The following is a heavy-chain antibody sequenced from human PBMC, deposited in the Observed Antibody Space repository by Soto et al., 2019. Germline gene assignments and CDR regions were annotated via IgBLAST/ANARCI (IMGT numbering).Heavy chain of an antibody. J-gene: IGHJ6*03. D-gene: IGHD4-17*01. Sequence: SETLSLTCAVSSGSISSSNWWSWVRQPPGKGLEWIGEIYHSGSTNYNPSLKSRVTISVDKSKNQFSLKLSSVTAADTAVYYCARSNTVTYYYYYYMDVWGKGTTVTVSS. CDR1: SGSISSSNW. CDR3: ARSNTVTYYYYYYMDV. V-gene: IGHV4-4*02. CDR2: IYHSGST.